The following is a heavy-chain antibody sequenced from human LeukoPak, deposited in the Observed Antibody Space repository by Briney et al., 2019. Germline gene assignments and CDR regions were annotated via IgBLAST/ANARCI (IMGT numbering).Heavy chain of an antibody. CDR1: GFTFSNYW. V-gene: IGHV3-74*01. J-gene: IGHJ4*02. D-gene: IGHD4-23*01. Sequence: GGSLRLSCAASGFTFSNYWMHWVRQAPGKGLVWVSRLTSDETPTYADPVRGRFTVSRDNSRNTLYLQMNSLRAEDAAVYYCVRGNDYGGPHYWGQGTLVTVSS. CDR2: LTSDETP. CDR3: VRGNDYGGPHY.